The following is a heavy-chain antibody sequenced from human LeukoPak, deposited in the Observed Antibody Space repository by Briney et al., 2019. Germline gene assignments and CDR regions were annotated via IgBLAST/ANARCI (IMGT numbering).Heavy chain of an antibody. Sequence: SETLSLTCTVSGGSIRSFDNYWVWIRQPPGKGLEWIGGIHYNGNTYYYPSLKSRVTISVDTSKNQFSLRLSSVTAADTAVYYCARDVRDSSGFYLRAFDYWGQGTLVTVSS. CDR2: IHYNGNT. J-gene: IGHJ4*02. CDR1: GGSIRSFDNY. CDR3: ARDVRDSSGFYLRAFDY. D-gene: IGHD3-22*01. V-gene: IGHV4-39*07.